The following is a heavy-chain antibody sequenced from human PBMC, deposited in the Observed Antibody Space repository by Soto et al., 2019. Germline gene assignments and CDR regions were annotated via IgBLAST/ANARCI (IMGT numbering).Heavy chain of an antibody. J-gene: IGHJ6*03. D-gene: IGHD3-3*01. V-gene: IGHV5-51*01. Sequence: GESLKISCKGSGYSFTSYWIGWVRQMPGKGLEWMGIIYPGDSDTRYSPSFQGQVTISADKSISTAYLQWSSLKASDTAMYYCARGIEGTIFGVVENYYYYMDVWGKGTTVTVSS. CDR3: ARGIEGTIFGVVENYYYYMDV. CDR2: IYPGDSDT. CDR1: GYSFTSYW.